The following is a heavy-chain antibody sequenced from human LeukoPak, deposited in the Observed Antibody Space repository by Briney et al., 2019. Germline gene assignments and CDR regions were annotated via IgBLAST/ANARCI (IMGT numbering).Heavy chain of an antibody. Sequence: GGSLRLSCAASGFTFSSYGMHWVRQAPGKGLEWVAVISYDGSNKYYADSVKGRFTISRDNSKNTLYLQMNSLRAEDTAVYYCARDSPLSSGWTKLFDYWGQGTLVTVSS. J-gene: IGHJ4*02. V-gene: IGHV3-30*19. CDR3: ARDSPLSSGWTKLFDY. D-gene: IGHD6-19*01. CDR1: GFTFSSYG. CDR2: ISYDGSNK.